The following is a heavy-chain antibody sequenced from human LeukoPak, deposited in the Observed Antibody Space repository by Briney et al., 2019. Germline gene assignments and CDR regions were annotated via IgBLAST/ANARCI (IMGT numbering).Heavy chain of an antibody. CDR3: ARVEWEPYYFDY. CDR1: GYTFTDYY. D-gene: IGHD1-26*01. Sequence: ASGKVSCKASGYTFTDYYMHWVRQAPGQGLEWMGWINPNSGGTNYGQKFQGRVTMTRDTSISTAYMELSRLRSDDTAVYYCARVEWEPYYFDYWGQGTLVTVSS. CDR2: INPNSGGT. J-gene: IGHJ4*02. V-gene: IGHV1-2*02.